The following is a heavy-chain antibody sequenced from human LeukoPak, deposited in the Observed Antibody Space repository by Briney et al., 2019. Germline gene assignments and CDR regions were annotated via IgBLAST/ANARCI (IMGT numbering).Heavy chain of an antibody. Sequence: GGSLRLSCAASGFTVSSNYMSWVRQAPGKGLEWVSVIYSGGSTYYADPVKGRFTISRDNSKNTLYLQMSSLRAEDTAEYYCAKGRGDGYNWRFDYWGQGTLVTVSS. CDR3: AKGRGDGYNWRFDY. V-gene: IGHV3-66*01. J-gene: IGHJ4*02. D-gene: IGHD5-24*01. CDR1: GFTVSSNY. CDR2: IYSGGST.